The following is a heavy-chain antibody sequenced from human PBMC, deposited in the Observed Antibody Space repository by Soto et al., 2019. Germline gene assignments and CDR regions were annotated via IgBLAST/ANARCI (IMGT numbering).Heavy chain of an antibody. CDR2: IYPGDSDT. D-gene: IGHD2-15*01. V-gene: IGHV5-51*01. J-gene: IGHJ6*02. CDR1: GYSFTSYW. CDR3: ARLQDEYYYYYGMDV. Sequence: GESLKISCKGSGYSFTSYWIGWVRQMPGKGLEWMGIIYPGDSDTRYSPSFQGQVTISADKSISTAYLQWGSLKASDTAMYYCARLQDEYYYYYGMDVWGQGTTVTVSS.